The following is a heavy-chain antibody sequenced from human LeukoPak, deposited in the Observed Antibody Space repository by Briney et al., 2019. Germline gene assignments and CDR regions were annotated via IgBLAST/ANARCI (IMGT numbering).Heavy chain of an antibody. CDR1: GFTFSSYG. J-gene: IGHJ4*02. D-gene: IGHD6-19*01. CDR3: ARDLNKVAVAGYFDY. V-gene: IGHV3-30*03. Sequence: GGSLRLSCAASGFTFSSYGIHWVRQAPGKGLEWEAVIPYDGSNKYYADSVKGRFTISRDNSKNTLYLQMNSLRAEDTAVYYCARDLNKVAVAGYFDYWGQGTLVTVSS. CDR2: IPYDGSNK.